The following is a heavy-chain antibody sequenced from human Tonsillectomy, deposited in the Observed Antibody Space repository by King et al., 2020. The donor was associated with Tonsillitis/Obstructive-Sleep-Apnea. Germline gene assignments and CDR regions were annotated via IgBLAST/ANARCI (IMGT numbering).Heavy chain of an antibody. CDR3: ARVGYSYGLLLGWFDP. V-gene: IGHV1-69*01. CDR1: GGTFSSYA. Sequence: QLVQSGAEVKKPWSSVKVSCKASGGTFSSYAISWVRQAPGQGLEWMGGIIPIFGTANYAQKFQGRVTITADESTSTAYMELSSLRSEDTAVYYCARVGYSYGLLLGWFDPWGQGTLGTVSS. CDR2: IIPIFGTA. J-gene: IGHJ5*02. D-gene: IGHD5-18*01.